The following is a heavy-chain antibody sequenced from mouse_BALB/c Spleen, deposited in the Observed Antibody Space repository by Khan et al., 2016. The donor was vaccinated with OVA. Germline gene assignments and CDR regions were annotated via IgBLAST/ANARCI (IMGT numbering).Heavy chain of an antibody. D-gene: IGHD1-1*01. V-gene: IGHV3-5*02. Sequence: EVQLQESGPGLVKPSQTVSLTCTVTGISITSGNYRWSWIRQFPGNKLEWIGNIYYSGTVTYNQSLTSRTTITRDTSKNQFFLEMNSLTAEDTATYYCARDYGSLYWYFDVWGAGITVTVSS. J-gene: IGHJ1*01. CDR1: GISITSGNYR. CDR2: IYYSGTV. CDR3: ARDYGSLYWYFDV.